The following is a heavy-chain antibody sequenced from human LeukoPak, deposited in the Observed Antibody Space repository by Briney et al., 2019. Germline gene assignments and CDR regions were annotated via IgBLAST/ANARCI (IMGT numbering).Heavy chain of an antibody. CDR1: GFIFNSYE. J-gene: IGHJ3*02. D-gene: IGHD2-21*02. CDR2: ISSSGMSI. CDR3: AKDGPFVVVTAGRAFDI. V-gene: IGHV3-48*03. Sequence: GGSLRLSCVASGFIFNSYEMNWVRQAPGEGLEWVSFISSSGMSIYYADSVKGRFTISRDNSKNTLYLQMNSLRAEDTAVYYCAKDGPFVVVTAGRAFDIWGQGTMVTVSS.